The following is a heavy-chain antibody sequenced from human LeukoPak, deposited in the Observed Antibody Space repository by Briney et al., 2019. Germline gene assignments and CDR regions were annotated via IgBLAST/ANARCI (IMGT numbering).Heavy chain of an antibody. CDR2: MYTTGNT. D-gene: IGHD3-10*01. CDR1: GDSISSGGYY. V-gene: IGHV4-61*02. Sequence: SETLSLTCTVSGDSISSGGYYWTWLRQPAGKGLEWIGRMYTTGNTDYNPSLKSRVTISVDTSKNQFSLKLSSVSAADTAVYYCARDRGISVARGVPSWFDPWGQGTLGTVSS. CDR3: ARDRGISVARGVPSWFDP. J-gene: IGHJ5*02.